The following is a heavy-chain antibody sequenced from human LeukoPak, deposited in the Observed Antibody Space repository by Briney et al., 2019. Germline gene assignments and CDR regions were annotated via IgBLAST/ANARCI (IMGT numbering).Heavy chain of an antibody. CDR2: MNPNRGDT. D-gene: IGHD2-2*02. Sequence: ASVIVSCKASGYSFTSSEINWVRQAPGQGLEWMGWMNPNRGDTGYAQKFQGRVTMTKNTSISTAYMELSSLRSDDTAVYYCARGCGGSTCYTGWYFDLWGRGTLITVSS. CDR3: ARGCGGSTCYTGWYFDL. V-gene: IGHV1-8*01. J-gene: IGHJ2*01. CDR1: GYSFTSSE.